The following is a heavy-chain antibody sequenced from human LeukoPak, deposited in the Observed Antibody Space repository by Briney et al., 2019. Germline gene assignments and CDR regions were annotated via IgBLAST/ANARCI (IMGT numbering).Heavy chain of an antibody. J-gene: IGHJ4*02. D-gene: IGHD6-25*01. CDR3: AKGPAAFYFDY. CDR1: GYTFTGYD. CDR2: INPNTGGT. V-gene: IGHV1-2*02. Sequence: ASVKVSCKASGYTFTGYDMHWVRQAPGQGREWMGWINPNTGGTNYAQKFQGRITMTRDTSNSTAYMQLSTLTSDDTAVYYCAKGPAAFYFDYWGQGTLVTVSS.